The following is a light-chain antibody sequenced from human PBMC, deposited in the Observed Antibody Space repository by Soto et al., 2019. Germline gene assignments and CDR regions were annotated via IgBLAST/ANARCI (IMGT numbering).Light chain of an antibody. CDR1: QSVSSSY. J-gene: IGKJ2*01. CDR3: QQYGTLPYT. CDR2: GAS. Sequence: EIVLTQSPGTLSLSPGERATLSCRASQSVSSSYLAWCQQKPGQAPRLLIYGASSRATDIPDRFSGSGSGTDFTLTISRLEPEDFAVYYCQQYGTLPYTFGQGTKLEIK. V-gene: IGKV3-20*01.